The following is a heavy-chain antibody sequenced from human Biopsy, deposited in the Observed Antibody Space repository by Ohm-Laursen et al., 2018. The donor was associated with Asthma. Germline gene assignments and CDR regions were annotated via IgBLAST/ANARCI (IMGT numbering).Heavy chain of an antibody. CDR2: INSVLGTT. V-gene: IGHV1-69*13. J-gene: IGHJ4*02. CDR3: ARKAGSCISKTCYSLDF. Sequence: SVKVSCKSLGGTFNTYVIGWVRQAPGQGLEWMGGINSVLGTTTYPQKFQDRVTITADDSTSTVYMELSSLRSEDTAVYYCARKAGSCISKTCYSLDFWGQGTLVTVSS. D-gene: IGHD2-2*01. CDR1: GGTFNTYV.